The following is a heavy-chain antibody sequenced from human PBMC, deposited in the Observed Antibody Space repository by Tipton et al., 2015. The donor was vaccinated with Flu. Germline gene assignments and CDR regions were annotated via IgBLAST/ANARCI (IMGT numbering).Heavy chain of an antibody. V-gene: IGHV4-4*07. CDR3: ARGLKGATRDAFDI. CDR1: GGSISSYY. D-gene: IGHD1-26*01. J-gene: IGHJ3*02. Sequence: TLSLTCTVSGGSISSYYWSWIRQPAGKGLEWIGRIYTSGSTNYNPSLKSRVTTSVDTSKNQFSLKLSSVTAADTAVYYCARGLKGATRDAFDIWGQGTMVTVSS. CDR2: IYTSGST.